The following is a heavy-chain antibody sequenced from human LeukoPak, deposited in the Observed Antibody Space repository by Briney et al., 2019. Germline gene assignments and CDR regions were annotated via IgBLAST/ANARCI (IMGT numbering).Heavy chain of an antibody. Sequence: RHGESLKISWNCSGYSFTNYWLSLGRQMPGKGLEWMGRIDPSDSYTNYSPSFQGHVTISAGKSINTAYLPWSSLKASDTAIYYCVRHRTNTGSSFDFWGQGTLVAVSS. D-gene: IGHD1-26*01. J-gene: IGHJ4*02. V-gene: IGHV5-10-1*01. CDR3: VRHRTNTGSSFDF. CDR2: IDPSDSYT. CDR1: GYSFTNYW.